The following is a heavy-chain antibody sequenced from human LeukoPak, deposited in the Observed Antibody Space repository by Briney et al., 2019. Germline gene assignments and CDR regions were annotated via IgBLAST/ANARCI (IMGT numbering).Heavy chain of an antibody. Sequence: SETLSLTCTVSGGSISSYYWSWIRQPPGKGLEWIGYIYYSGSTNYNPSLKSRVTISVDTSKNQFSLKLSSVTAADTAVYYCARETPGIVGATQAFDIWGQGTMVTVSS. CDR2: IYYSGST. V-gene: IGHV4-59*01. CDR1: GGSISSYY. D-gene: IGHD1-26*01. CDR3: ARETPGIVGATQAFDI. J-gene: IGHJ3*02.